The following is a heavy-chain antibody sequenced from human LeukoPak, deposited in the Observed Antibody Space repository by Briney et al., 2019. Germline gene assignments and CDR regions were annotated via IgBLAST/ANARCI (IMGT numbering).Heavy chain of an antibody. J-gene: IGHJ4*02. D-gene: IGHD6-13*01. CDR2: ISAYNGNT. CDR1: GYTFTDYY. Sequence: ASVKVSCKTSGYTFTDYYIHWVRQAPGQGLEWMGWISAYNGNTNYAQKLQGRVTMTTDTSTSTAYMELRSLRSDDTAVYYCARVGQQLVGDYWGQGTLVTVSS. CDR3: ARVGQQLVGDY. V-gene: IGHV1-18*04.